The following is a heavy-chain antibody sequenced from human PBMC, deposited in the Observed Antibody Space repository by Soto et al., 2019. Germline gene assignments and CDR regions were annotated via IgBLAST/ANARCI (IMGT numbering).Heavy chain of an antibody. D-gene: IGHD4-4*01. V-gene: IGHV4-38-2*01. J-gene: IGHJ4*02. CDR3: ARTTDFDY. CDR2: IYHSGST. Sequence: PSDSLALTCAVSGYSISSGCYWGWIRQPPGKGLEWIGSIYHSGSTYYNPSLKSRVTISVDTSKNQFPLKLSSVTAADTAVYYCARTTDFDYWGQGTLVTVSS. CDR1: GYSISSGCY.